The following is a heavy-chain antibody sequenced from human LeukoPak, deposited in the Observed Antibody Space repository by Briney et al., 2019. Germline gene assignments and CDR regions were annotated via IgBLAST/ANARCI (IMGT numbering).Heavy chain of an antibody. Sequence: GGSLRLSCAASGFTFSDYYMSWIRQAPGKGLEWVSSVSGSGGSTYYADSVKGRFTISRDNSKNTLYLQMNSLRVEDTATYYCANTVTTTGGFWGQGTLVTVSS. J-gene: IGHJ1*01. CDR1: GFTFSDYY. CDR2: VSGSGGST. V-gene: IGHV3-23*01. CDR3: ANTVTTTGGF. D-gene: IGHD4-11*01.